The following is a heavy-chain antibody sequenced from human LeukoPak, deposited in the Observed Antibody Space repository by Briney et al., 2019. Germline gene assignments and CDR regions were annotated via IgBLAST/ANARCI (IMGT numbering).Heavy chain of an antibody. CDR2: ISSSSSYI. J-gene: IGHJ4*02. V-gene: IGHV3-21*01. Sequence: GGSLRLSCAASGFTFSSYSMNWVRQAPGKGLEWVSSISSSSSYIYYADSVKGRFTISRDNAKNSLYLQMNSLRAEDTAVYYCARDSHLYYYGSGSSDYWGQGTLVTVSS. CDR3: ARDSHLYYYGSGSSDY. D-gene: IGHD3-10*01. CDR1: GFTFSSYS.